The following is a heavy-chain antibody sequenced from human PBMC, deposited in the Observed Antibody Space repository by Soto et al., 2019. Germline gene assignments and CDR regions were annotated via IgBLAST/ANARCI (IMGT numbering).Heavy chain of an antibody. V-gene: IGHV4-39*01. CDR3: ARPIEGGSSGYYH. Sequence: QLQLQESGPGLVKPSETLSLTCTVSGGSISSSNYYWAWIRQPPGKGPEWIGSFYYSGSTYYKPSLKSRVSISVDTSKNQFSLKLSSVTAADTAVYYCARPIEGGSSGYYHWGQGTLVTVSS. CDR2: FYYSGST. J-gene: IGHJ5*02. D-gene: IGHD3-22*01. CDR1: GGSISSSNYY.